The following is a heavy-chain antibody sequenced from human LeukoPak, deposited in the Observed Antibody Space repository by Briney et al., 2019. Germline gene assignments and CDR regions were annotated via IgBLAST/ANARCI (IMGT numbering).Heavy chain of an antibody. CDR3: ATHSPGYSSGWYSLAPDY. Sequence: EESLSVSCKGSGYSFTSYWISWVRQMPGKGLEWMGRIDPSDSYTNYSPSFQGHVTISADKSISTAYLQWSSLKASDTATYYCATHSPGYSSGWYSLAPDYWGQGTLVTVSS. V-gene: IGHV5-10-1*01. CDR2: IDPSDSYT. CDR1: GYSFTSYW. D-gene: IGHD6-19*01. J-gene: IGHJ4*02.